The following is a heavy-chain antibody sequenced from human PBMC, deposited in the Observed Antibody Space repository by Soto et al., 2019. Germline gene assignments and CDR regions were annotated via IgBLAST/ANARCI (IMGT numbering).Heavy chain of an antibody. CDR1: GGSISSSSYY. CDR2: IYYSGST. CDR3: ARGGYCSGGSCYNWFDP. Sequence: LSLTCTVSGGSISSSSYYWGWIRQPPGKGLEWIGSIYYSGSTYYNPSLKSRVTISVDTSKNQFSLKLSSVTAADTAVYYCARGGYCSGGSCYNWFDPWGQGTLVTVSS. V-gene: IGHV4-39*01. J-gene: IGHJ5*02. D-gene: IGHD2-15*01.